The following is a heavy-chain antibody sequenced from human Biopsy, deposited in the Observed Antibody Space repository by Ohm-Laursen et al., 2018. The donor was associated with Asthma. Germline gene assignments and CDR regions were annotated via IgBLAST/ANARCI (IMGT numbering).Heavy chain of an antibody. D-gene: IGHD2-21*01. Sequence: SVKVSCKASGGTFSSYSVSWVRQAPGQGLEWMGGIIPIFGTANYAQKFQGRVTITADESTSTAYMELSSLRSEDTAVYYCARSYCGGDCFSPFDYWGQGTLVTVSS. CDR3: ARSYCGGDCFSPFDY. J-gene: IGHJ4*02. V-gene: IGHV1-69*13. CDR1: GGTFSSYS. CDR2: IIPIFGTA.